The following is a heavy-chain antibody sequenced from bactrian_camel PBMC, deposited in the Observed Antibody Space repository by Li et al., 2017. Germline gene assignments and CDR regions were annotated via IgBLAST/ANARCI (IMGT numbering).Heavy chain of an antibody. CDR1: GYSYTMPC. D-gene: IGHD6*01. CDR2: MASDGDRTT. V-gene: IGHV3S53*01. J-gene: IGHJ4*01. Sequence: HVQLVESGGGSVQTGGSLRLSCAGSGYSYTMPCMGWFRQAPGKEREGVATMASDGDRTTTYPDSVKGRFTISRDNHKNTVTLQMINLKPEDTAIYYCAARNGWDCSWYSQSRFTYWGQGTQVT. CDR3: AARNGWDCSWYSQSRFTY.